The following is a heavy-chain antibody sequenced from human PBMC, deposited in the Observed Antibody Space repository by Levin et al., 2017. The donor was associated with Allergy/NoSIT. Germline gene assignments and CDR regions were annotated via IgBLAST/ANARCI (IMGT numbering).Heavy chain of an antibody. Sequence: PGGSLRLSCAASGFTFSSYWLTWVRQAPGSGLEWVADINQDGSERYYVDSVKGRFTISRDNARNSLFLQMNSLRVDDTAVYYCARPNGYCSGGSCFPADYWGQGTLVTVSS. CDR2: INQDGSER. D-gene: IGHD2-15*01. V-gene: IGHV3-7*04. J-gene: IGHJ4*02. CDR3: ARPNGYCSGGSCFPADY. CDR1: GFTFSSYW.